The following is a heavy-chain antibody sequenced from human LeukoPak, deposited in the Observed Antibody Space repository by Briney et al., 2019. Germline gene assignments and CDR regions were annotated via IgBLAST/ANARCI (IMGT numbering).Heavy chain of an antibody. V-gene: IGHV3-21*01. CDR2: ISNTNSYI. Sequence: GGSLRLSCAASGFTFSSYSMNWVRQAPGKGLEWVSCISNTNSYIYYADSVKGRFTISRDNAKNSLYLQMNSLRAEDTAVYYCARDAFDIWGQGTMVTVSS. CDR3: ARDAFDI. J-gene: IGHJ3*02. CDR1: GFTFSSYS.